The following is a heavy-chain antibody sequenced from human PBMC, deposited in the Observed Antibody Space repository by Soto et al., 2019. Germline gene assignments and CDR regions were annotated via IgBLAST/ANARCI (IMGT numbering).Heavy chain of an antibody. CDR1: GYTFTSYD. Sequence: ASVKVSCKASGYTFTSYDINWVRQATGQGLEWMGWINAGNGNTKYSQKFQGRVTITRDTSASTAYMELSSLRSEDTAVYYCARDPGYSYGYTWGQGTLVTVSS. D-gene: IGHD5-18*01. J-gene: IGHJ5*02. CDR2: INAGNGNT. V-gene: IGHV1-3*01. CDR3: ARDPGYSYGYT.